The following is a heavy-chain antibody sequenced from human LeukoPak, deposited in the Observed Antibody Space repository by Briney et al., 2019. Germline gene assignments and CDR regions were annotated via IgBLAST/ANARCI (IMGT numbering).Heavy chain of an antibody. Sequence: SVKVSCKASGGTFSSYAISWVRQAPGQGLEWMGGIIPIFGTANYAQKFQGRVTITTDESTSTAYMELSSLRSEDTAVYYCARGPTTGNYYYYYMDVWGKGTTVTVSS. J-gene: IGHJ6*03. CDR2: IIPIFGTA. D-gene: IGHD1-1*01. V-gene: IGHV1-69*05. CDR3: ARGPTTGNYYYYYMDV. CDR1: GGTFSSYA.